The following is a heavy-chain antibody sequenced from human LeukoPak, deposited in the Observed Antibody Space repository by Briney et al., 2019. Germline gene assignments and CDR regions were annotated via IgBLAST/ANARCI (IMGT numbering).Heavy chain of an antibody. Sequence: SEALSLTCAVYGGSFSGYYWSWIRQPPGKGLEWTGEINHSGSTNYNPSLKSQVTISVDTTNNQYSLKLSSVTAADTADYYCARGPGRGGQAFDIWRQGTMVTVSS. CDR1: GGSFSGYY. J-gene: IGHJ3*02. CDR3: ARGPGRGGQAFDI. D-gene: IGHD3-10*01. CDR2: INHSGST. V-gene: IGHV4-34*01.